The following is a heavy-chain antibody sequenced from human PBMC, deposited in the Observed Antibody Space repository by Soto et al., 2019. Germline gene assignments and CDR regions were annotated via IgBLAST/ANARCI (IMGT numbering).Heavy chain of an antibody. CDR3: ARSTYYYDSSGYPWRFDP. D-gene: IGHD3-22*01. CDR1: GGSVSSGSYY. Sequence: PSETLSLTCTVSGGSVSSGSYYWSWIRQPPGKGLEWIGYIYYSGSTNYNPSLKSRVTISVDTSKNQFSLKLSSVTAADTAVYYCARSTYYYDSSGYPWRFDPWGQGTLVTVSS. CDR2: IYYSGST. V-gene: IGHV4-61*01. J-gene: IGHJ5*02.